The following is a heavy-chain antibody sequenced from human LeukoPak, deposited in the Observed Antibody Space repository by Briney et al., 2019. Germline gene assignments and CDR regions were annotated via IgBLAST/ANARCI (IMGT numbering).Heavy chain of an antibody. CDR3: ARVDGDSSSWYGGAFDI. D-gene: IGHD6-13*01. CDR1: GYTLTELS. CDR2: ISAYNGNT. J-gene: IGHJ3*02. Sequence: GASVKVSCKVSGYTLTELSMHWVRQAPGQGLEWMGWISAYNGNTNYAQKLQGRVTMTTDTSTSTAYMELRSLRSDDTAVYYCARVDGDSSSWYGGAFDIWGQGTMVTVSS. V-gene: IGHV1-18*01.